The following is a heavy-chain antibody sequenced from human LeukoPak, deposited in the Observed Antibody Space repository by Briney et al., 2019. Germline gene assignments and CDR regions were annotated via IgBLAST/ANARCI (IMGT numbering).Heavy chain of an antibody. CDR1: GFTFDDYG. CDR2: INWNGGST. J-gene: IGHJ6*03. CDR3: AREYSSSSAYYYYYYMDV. Sequence: GGSLRLSCAASGFTFDDYGMSWVRQAPGKGLEWVSGINWNGGSTGYADSVKGRFTISRDNAKNSLYLQMNSLRAEDTALYYCAREYSSSSAYYYYYYMDVWGKGTTVTVSS. V-gene: IGHV3-20*04. D-gene: IGHD6-6*01.